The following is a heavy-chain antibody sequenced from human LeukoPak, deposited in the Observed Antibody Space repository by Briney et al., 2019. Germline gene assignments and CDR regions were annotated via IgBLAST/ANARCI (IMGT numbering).Heavy chain of an antibody. D-gene: IGHD3-10*01. Sequence: SETLSLTCAVYGGSFSGYYWSWIRQPPGKGLEWIGEINHSGSTNYNASLKSRVTISVDTSKNQFSLKLSSVTAADTAVYYCARGLRYYYGSGSYSQFGFAYWGQGTLVTVSS. CDR1: GGSFSGYY. V-gene: IGHV4-34*01. CDR3: ARGLRYYYGSGSYSQFGFAY. J-gene: IGHJ4*02. CDR2: INHSGST.